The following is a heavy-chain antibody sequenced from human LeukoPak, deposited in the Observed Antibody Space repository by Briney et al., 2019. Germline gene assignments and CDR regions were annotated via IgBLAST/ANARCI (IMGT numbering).Heavy chain of an antibody. V-gene: IGHV1-2*06. CDR1: GYTFTSYD. CDR3: ARVHAYYFDY. D-gene: IGHD3-10*01. J-gene: IGHJ4*02. Sequence: ASVKVSCKASGYTFTSYDINWVRQAPGQGLEWMGRINPNSGGTNYAQKFQGRVTMTRDTSISTAYMELSRLRSDDTAVYYCARVHAYYFDYWGQGTLITVSS. CDR2: INPNSGGT.